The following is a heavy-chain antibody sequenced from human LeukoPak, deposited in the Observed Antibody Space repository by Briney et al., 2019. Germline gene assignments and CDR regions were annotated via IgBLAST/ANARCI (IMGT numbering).Heavy chain of an antibody. V-gene: IGHV1-2*04. D-gene: IGHD3-16*01. CDR3: ARGGYYDYVWGSFSAFDI. CDR2: INPNSGGT. Sequence: ASVKVSCKASGYTFTGYYMHRVRQAPGQGLEWMGWINPNSGGTNYAQKFQGWVTMTRDTSISTAYMELSRLRSDDTAVYYCARGGYYDYVWGSFSAFDIWGQGTMVTVSS. CDR1: GYTFTGYY. J-gene: IGHJ3*02.